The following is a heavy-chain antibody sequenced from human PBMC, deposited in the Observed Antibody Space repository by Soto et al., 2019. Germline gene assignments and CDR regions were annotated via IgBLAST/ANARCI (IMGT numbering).Heavy chain of an antibody. CDR2: IYYSGST. Sequence: SETLSLTCTVSGGSISSSSYYWGWIRQPPGKGLEWIGSIYYSGSTYYNPSLKSRVTISVDTSKNQFSLKLSSVTVADTAVYYCARHPSMVRGVIFRFDPWGQGTLVTVSS. J-gene: IGHJ5*02. D-gene: IGHD3-10*01. V-gene: IGHV4-39*01. CDR3: ARHPSMVRGVIFRFDP. CDR1: GGSISSSSYY.